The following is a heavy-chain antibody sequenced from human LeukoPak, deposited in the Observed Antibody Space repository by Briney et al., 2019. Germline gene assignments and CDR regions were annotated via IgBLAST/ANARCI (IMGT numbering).Heavy chain of an antibody. Sequence: ASVKVSCKASGYTFTGYYMHWVRQAPGRGLEWMGWINPNSGGTNYAQKFQGWVTMTRDTSISTAYMELSRLRSDDTAMYYCAREAESITIFGVVITPLDYWGQGTLVTVSS. CDR2: INPNSGGT. CDR1: GYTFTGYY. CDR3: AREAESITIFGVVITPLDY. J-gene: IGHJ4*02. D-gene: IGHD3-3*01. V-gene: IGHV1-2*04.